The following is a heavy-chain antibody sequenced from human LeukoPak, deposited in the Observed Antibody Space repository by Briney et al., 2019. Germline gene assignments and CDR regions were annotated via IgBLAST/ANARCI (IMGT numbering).Heavy chain of an antibody. Sequence: EPGGSLRLSCAASGFTFSSYEMNWVRQAPGKGLEWVSYISSSGSTIYYADSVKGRFTISRDNAKNSLYLQMNSLRAEDTAVYYCARDHSAWSSGWYHPCLDYWGQGTLVTVSS. CDR2: ISSSGSTI. D-gene: IGHD6-19*01. CDR3: ARDHSAWSSGWYHPCLDY. J-gene: IGHJ4*02. V-gene: IGHV3-48*03. CDR1: GFTFSSYE.